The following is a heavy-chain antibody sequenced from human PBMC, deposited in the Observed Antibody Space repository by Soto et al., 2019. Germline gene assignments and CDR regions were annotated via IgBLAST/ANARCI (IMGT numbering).Heavy chain of an antibody. V-gene: IGHV3-23*01. CDR3: AKDRDDYRNYVFDY. Sequence: EVQLLESGGGLVQPGGSLRLSCAASGFTFTNYAMTWFRQAPGKGLEWVSISSGSGSGGSTNYADSVKGRFTISRDNSKNTLYLQMNSLRVEDTAVYYCAKDRDDYRNYVFDYWGQGTLVTVSS. J-gene: IGHJ4*02. D-gene: IGHD4-4*01. CDR1: GFTFTNYA. CDR2: SSGSGSGGST.